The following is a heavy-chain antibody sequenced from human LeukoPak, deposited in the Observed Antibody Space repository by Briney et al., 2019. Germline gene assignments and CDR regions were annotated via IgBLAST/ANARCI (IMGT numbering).Heavy chain of an antibody. CDR2: INPNSGGT. CDR3: ASDSSGWYVPLDY. D-gene: IGHD6-19*01. J-gene: IGHJ4*02. CDR1: GYTFTGYY. V-gene: IGHV1-2*02. Sequence: ASVKVSCKASGYTFTGYYMHRVRQAPGQGLEWMGWINPNSGGTNYAQKFQGRVTMTRGTSISTAYMELSRLRSDDTAVYYCASDSSGWYVPLDYWGQGTLVTVSS.